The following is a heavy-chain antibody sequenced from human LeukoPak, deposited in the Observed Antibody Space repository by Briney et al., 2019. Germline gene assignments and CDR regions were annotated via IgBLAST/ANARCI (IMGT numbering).Heavy chain of an antibody. V-gene: IGHV4-4*07. J-gene: IGHJ5*02. CDR1: GGSISSYY. D-gene: IGHD2-2*01. CDR2: IYTSGST. Sequence: ASETLSLTCTVSGGSISSYYWSWIRQPAGKGLEWIGRIYTSGSTNYNPSLKSRVTMSVDTSKNQFSLKLSSVTAADTAVYYCARAGCSSTSCLNWFDPWGQGTLVTVSP. CDR3: ARAGCSSTSCLNWFDP.